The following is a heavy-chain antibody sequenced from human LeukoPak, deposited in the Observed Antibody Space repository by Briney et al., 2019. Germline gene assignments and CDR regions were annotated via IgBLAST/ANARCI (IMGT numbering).Heavy chain of an antibody. CDR3: ARGTPWDVLRYFGYYYGMDV. V-gene: IGHV4-34*01. CDR2: INHSGST. D-gene: IGHD3-9*01. J-gene: IGHJ6*04. Sequence: SETLSLTCPVYGGSFSGYYWSWIRQPPGKGLEWIGEINHSGSTNYNPSLKSRVTISVDTSKNQFSLKLSSVTAADTAVYYCARGTPWDVLRYFGYYYGMDVWGKGTTVTVSS. CDR1: GGSFSGYY.